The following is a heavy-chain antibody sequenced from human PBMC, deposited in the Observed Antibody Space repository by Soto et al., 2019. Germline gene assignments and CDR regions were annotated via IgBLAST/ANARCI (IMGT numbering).Heavy chain of an antibody. CDR2: ISAYNGNI. Sequence: QVQLVQSGGEVKKPGASVKVSCKASAYTFKNYGISWVRQAPGQGLEWMGWISAYNGNINYSQKFRGRVTMTTDTATSTAYLEVRSLRSDDTAVYYCSRGGSSWSLREFDSWGQGTLVTVSS. CDR1: AYTFKNYG. CDR3: SRGGSSWSLREFDS. J-gene: IGHJ4*02. V-gene: IGHV1-18*01. D-gene: IGHD6-13*01.